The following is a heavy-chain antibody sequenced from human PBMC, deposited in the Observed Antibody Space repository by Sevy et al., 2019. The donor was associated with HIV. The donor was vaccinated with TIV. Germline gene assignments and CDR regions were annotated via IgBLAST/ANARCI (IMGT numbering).Heavy chain of an antibody. CDR2: INGGGGST. J-gene: IGHJ5*02. Sequence: GGSLRLSCVASGFRFSAFGMAWVRQAAGEGLEWVSGINGGGGSTYYRNSVKGRFTVSRYNSKNTAYLQMNSLRADDTAVYYCAKAPYYDFWSPNYNNWFDPWGQGTLVTVSS. CDR1: GFRFSAFG. CDR3: AKAPYYDFWSPNYNNWFDP. V-gene: IGHV3-23*01. D-gene: IGHD3-3*01.